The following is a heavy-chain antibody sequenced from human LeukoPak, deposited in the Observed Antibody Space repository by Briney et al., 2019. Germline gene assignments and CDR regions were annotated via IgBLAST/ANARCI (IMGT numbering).Heavy chain of an antibody. V-gene: IGHV4-38-2*02. D-gene: IGHD5-18*01. CDR3: ARARYSTWGY. Sequence: SETLSLTCTVSGYSISSGYYWGWIRQPPGKGLEWIGSIYYSGSTYYNPSLKSRVTISVDTSKNQFSLKLSSVTAADTAVYYCARARYSTWGYWGQGTLVTVSS. CDR2: IYYSGST. J-gene: IGHJ4*02. CDR1: GYSISSGYY.